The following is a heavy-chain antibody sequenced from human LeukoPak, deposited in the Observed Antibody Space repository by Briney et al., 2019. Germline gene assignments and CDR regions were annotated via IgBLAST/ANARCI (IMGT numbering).Heavy chain of an antibody. V-gene: IGHV3-23*01. CDR1: GFTFSSYA. CDR3: ARGIVDYDILTGYRFQGYYYYMDV. D-gene: IGHD3-9*01. CDR2: FSVSDATT. J-gene: IGHJ6*03. Sequence: GGSLRLSCAASGFTFSSYAMSWVRQAPGKGLEWVSGFSVSDATTYYADSVKGRFTISRDNSKNTLYLQMNSLRAEDTAVYYCARGIVDYDILTGYRFQGYYYYMDVWGKGTTVTISS.